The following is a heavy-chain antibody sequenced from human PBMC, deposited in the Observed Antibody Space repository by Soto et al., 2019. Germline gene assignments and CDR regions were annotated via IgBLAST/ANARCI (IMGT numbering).Heavy chain of an antibody. CDR3: AREPNSRGWFDY. V-gene: IGHV3-23*01. J-gene: IGHJ5*01. CDR1: GFTFSSYA. Sequence: GGSLRLSCAAFGFTFSSYAISWVRQAPGKGLEWVSAIRGSGSRTYYADSVTGRFTIFRDNSKNTLYLQMNSLRAEDTAVYYCAREPNSRGWFDYCGQGTLVIVSS. D-gene: IGHD6-19*01. CDR2: IRGSGSRT.